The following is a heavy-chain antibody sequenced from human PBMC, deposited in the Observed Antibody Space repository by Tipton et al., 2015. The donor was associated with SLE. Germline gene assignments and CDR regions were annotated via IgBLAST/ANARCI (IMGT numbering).Heavy chain of an antibody. J-gene: IGHJ4*02. CDR3: ARDSRLTGDDFDY. CDR1: GGSISSYY. D-gene: IGHD1-14*01. CDR2: IYYSGST. Sequence: LRLSCTVSGGSISSYYWSWIRQPPGKGLEWIGYIYYSGSTNYNPSLKSRVTISVDTSKNQFSLKLSSVTAADTAVYYCARDSRLTGDDFDYWGQGTLVTVSS. V-gene: IGHV4-59*01.